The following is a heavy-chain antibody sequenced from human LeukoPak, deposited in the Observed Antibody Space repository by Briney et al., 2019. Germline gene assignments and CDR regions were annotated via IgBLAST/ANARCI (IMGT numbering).Heavy chain of an antibody. V-gene: IGHV3-11*01. D-gene: IGHD6-19*01. CDR1: GYSISTGYY. Sequence: LSLTCTVSGYSISTGYYWDWIRQAPGKGLEWISKISSSGNAIYYADSVKGRFTISRDNAKNSLSLQMNSLRADDTAVYYCARDFSSGYYAEDAFDVWGQGTMVTVSS. CDR2: ISSSGNAI. CDR3: ARDFSSGYYAEDAFDV. J-gene: IGHJ3*01.